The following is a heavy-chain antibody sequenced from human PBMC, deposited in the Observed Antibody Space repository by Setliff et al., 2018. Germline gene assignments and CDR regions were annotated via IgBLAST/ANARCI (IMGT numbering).Heavy chain of an antibody. J-gene: IGHJ4*02. Sequence: GASVKVSCKASGYIFTYYAIHWVRQAPGQRLEWMGWINAGNGNTKYSQKFQGRVTITRDTSASTAYMELSSLTSEDTAVYYCARSPGRGGYYYLTLYYWGQGTLGTVS. V-gene: IGHV1-3*01. CDR3: ARSPGRGGYYYLTLYY. CDR1: GYIFTYYA. CDR2: INAGNGNT. D-gene: IGHD3-22*01.